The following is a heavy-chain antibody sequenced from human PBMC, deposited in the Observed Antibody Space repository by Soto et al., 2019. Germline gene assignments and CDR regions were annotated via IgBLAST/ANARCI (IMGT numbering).Heavy chain of an antibody. D-gene: IGHD6-13*01. CDR3: AREGQLVPAFDI. Sequence: QVQLVQSGAEVKKPGASVKVSCKASGYTFTSYYMHWVRQAPGQGLEWMGIINPSGGSTSYAQKFQGRVTMTRDTSTSTVYMELSSLRSEDTPVYYCAREGQLVPAFDIWGPGTMVTVSS. V-gene: IGHV1-46*01. CDR2: INPSGGST. CDR1: GYTFTSYY. J-gene: IGHJ3*02.